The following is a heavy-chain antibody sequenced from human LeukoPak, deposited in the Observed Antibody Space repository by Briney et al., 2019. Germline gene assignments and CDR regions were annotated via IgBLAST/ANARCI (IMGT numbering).Heavy chain of an antibody. CDR2: ISVYNGNT. J-gene: IGHJ4*02. CDR3: ARGVVTAYYYDSSGYYPNDY. Sequence: ASVKVSCKASGYIFTSYCVTWVRQAPGQGLEWMGWISVYNGNTNYAQKLQGRVTMTTDISTSTAYMELRSLRSGDTAVYYCARGVVTAYYYDSSGYYPNDYWGQGTLVTVSS. D-gene: IGHD3-22*01. V-gene: IGHV1-18*01. CDR1: GYIFTSYC.